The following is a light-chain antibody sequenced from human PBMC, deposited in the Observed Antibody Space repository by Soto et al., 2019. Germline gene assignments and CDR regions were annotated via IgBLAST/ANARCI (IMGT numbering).Light chain of an antibody. V-gene: IGKV3-15*01. CDR2: GAS. CDR3: DQEDYWFVT. Sequence: EVVMTQSPATLSVSPGERVALSCRASESVSSNLAWYQRKVGQAPRLLIYGASTRATGIPARFSGSGSGTGFTLTISSLQSEDSAVYYCDQEDYWFVTFGQGTKVEIK. CDR1: ESVSSN. J-gene: IGKJ1*01.